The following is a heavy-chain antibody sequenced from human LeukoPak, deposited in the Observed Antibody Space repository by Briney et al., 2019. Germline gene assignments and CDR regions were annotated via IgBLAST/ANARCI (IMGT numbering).Heavy chain of an antibody. CDR3: ARGVPSSIAARPQDNWFDP. D-gene: IGHD6-6*01. V-gene: IGHV1-69*05. CDR2: IIPIFGTA. CDR1: GGTFSSYA. Sequence: ASVKVSCKASGGTFSSYAISWVRQAPGQGLEWMGGIIPIFGTANYAQKFQGRVTITTDESTSTAYMELSSLRSEDTAVYYCARGVPSSIAARPQDNWFDPWGQGTLVTVSS. J-gene: IGHJ5*02.